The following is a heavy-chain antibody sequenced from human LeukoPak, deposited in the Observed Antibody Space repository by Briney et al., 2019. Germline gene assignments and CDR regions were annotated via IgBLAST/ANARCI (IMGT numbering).Heavy chain of an antibody. CDR3: AKTYYDILTGYYFGWFDP. Sequence: SVKASCKASGGTFSSYAISWVRQAPGQGLEWMGGIIPIFGTANYAQKFQGRVTITADESTSTAYMELSSLRSEDTAVYYWAKTYYDILTGYYFGWFDPWGQGTLVTVSS. CDR1: GGTFSSYA. D-gene: IGHD3-9*01. J-gene: IGHJ5*02. CDR2: IIPIFGTA. V-gene: IGHV1-69*13.